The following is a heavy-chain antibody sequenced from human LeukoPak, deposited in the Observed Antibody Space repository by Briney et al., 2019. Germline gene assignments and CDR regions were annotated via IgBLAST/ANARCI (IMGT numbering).Heavy chain of an antibody. CDR1: GGSFSGYY. Sequence: SETLSLTCAVYGGSFSGYYWSWIRQPPGKGLEWIGEINHSGSTNYNPSLKSRVTISVDKSQNQFSLSLSSVTAADTAVYYCARGVYSYGHWIFDLWGQGTMVTVSS. D-gene: IGHD5-18*01. CDR2: INHSGST. V-gene: IGHV4-34*01. CDR3: ARGVYSYGHWIFDL. J-gene: IGHJ3*01.